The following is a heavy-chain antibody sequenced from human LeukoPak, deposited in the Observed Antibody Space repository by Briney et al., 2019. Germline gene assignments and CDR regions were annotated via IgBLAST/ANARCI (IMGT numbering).Heavy chain of an antibody. J-gene: IGHJ3*02. CDR1: GGSISSSSYY. CDR2: IYYSGST. D-gene: IGHD3-22*01. V-gene: IGHV4-39*07. Sequence: SETLSLTCTVSGGSISSSSYYWGWIRQPPGKGLEWIGSIYYSGSTYYNPSLKSRVTISVDTSKNQFSLKLSSVTAADTAAYYCARDRPFYYYDSSGYYYGAFDIWGQGTMVTVSS. CDR3: ARDRPFYYYDSSGYYYGAFDI.